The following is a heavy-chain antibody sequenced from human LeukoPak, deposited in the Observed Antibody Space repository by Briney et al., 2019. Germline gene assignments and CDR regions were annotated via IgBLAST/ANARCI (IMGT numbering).Heavy chain of an antibody. J-gene: IGHJ4*02. CDR3: ARADSPLRAGTAFDY. V-gene: IGHV3-74*01. Sequence: GGSLRLSCAASGFTFSSYWMHWVRQAPGKGLVWVSGINSDGSSTSYADSVKGRFTLSRDNSKNTLYLQINSLTAEDTAVYYCARADSPLRAGTAFDYWVQGTLVTVSS. CDR1: GFTFSSYW. D-gene: IGHD1-1*01. CDR2: INSDGSST.